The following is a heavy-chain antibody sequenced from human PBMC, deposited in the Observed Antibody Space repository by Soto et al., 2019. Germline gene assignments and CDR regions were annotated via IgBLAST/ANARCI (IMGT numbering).Heavy chain of an antibody. J-gene: IGHJ5*02. D-gene: IGHD3-3*01. CDR3: ARRSRYYDFWSGPADVGYNWFDP. Sequence: QLQLQESGPGLVKPSETLSLTCTVSGGSISSSSYYWGWIRQPPGKGLEWIGSIYYSGSTYYNPSLKSRVTISVDTSKNQFSLKLSSVTAADTAVYYCARRSRYYDFWSGPADVGYNWFDPWGQGTLVTVSS. CDR2: IYYSGST. V-gene: IGHV4-39*01. CDR1: GGSISSSSYY.